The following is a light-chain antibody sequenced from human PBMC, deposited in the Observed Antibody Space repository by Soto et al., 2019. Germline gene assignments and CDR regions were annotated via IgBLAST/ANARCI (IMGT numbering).Light chain of an antibody. CDR2: GAS. CDR1: QSVGSD. J-gene: IGKJ1*01. CDR3: QQYNDSPWT. Sequence: EIVMTQSPATLSVSPGERATLSCRASQSVGSDLAWYQQKPGQTPRLLIYGASTRATGIPARFSGSGSGTEFPLTIGSLQSEDFALYYCQQYNDSPWTFGQGTKVEIK. V-gene: IGKV3-15*01.